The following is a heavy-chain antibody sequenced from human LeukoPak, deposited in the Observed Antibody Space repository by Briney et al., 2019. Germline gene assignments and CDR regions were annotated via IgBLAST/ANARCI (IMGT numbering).Heavy chain of an antibody. CDR2: VDPEDGET. CDR1: GHTLTDYF. V-gene: IGHV1-69-2*01. D-gene: IGHD3-10*01. J-gene: IGHJ3*02. Sequence: APVKISCKVSGHTLTDYFMHWVQQAPGKGLEWVGLVDPEDGETLYAEKFQGRVTITADTSTDTAYMELSSLRSEDTAVYYCAKGSPRGDTFDIWGQGTMVTVSS. CDR3: AKGSPRGDTFDI.